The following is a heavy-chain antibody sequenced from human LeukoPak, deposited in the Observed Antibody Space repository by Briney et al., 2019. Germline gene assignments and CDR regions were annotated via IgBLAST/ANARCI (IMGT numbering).Heavy chain of an antibody. CDR2: IYYSGTT. D-gene: IGHD6-19*01. Sequence: SETLSLTCTVSGGSISSSTYYWGWIRQPPGKGLEWIGSIYYSGTTYYNPSLKSRVTISADTSKNQFSLKLSSVTAADTAVYYCARLSRLYGMDVWGQGTTVTVSS. CDR3: ARLSRLYGMDV. J-gene: IGHJ6*02. V-gene: IGHV4-39*01. CDR1: GGSISSSTYY.